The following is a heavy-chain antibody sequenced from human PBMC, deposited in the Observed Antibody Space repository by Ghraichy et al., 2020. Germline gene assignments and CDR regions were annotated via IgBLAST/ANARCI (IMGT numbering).Heavy chain of an antibody. J-gene: IGHJ6*02. CDR2: ISGSGGST. V-gene: IGHV3-23*01. CDR1: GFTFSSYA. Sequence: GGSLRLSCAASGFTFSSYAMSWVRQAPGKGLEWVSAISGSGGSTYYADSVKGRFTISRDNSKNTLYLQMNSLRAEDTAVYYCAKDHPPILYYYYYGMDVWGQGTTVTVSS. CDR3: AKDHPPILYYYYYGMDV.